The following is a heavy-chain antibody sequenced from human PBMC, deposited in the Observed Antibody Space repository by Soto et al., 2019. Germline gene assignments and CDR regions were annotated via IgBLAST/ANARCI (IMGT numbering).Heavy chain of an antibody. CDR2: IRGFSPYT. CDR1: GFTFRTYT. D-gene: IGHD2-15*01. Sequence: GSLRLSCISSGFTFRTYTMNWVRQAPGKGLEWVSGIRGFSPYTFYAESVKGRFTISRDNAKNSLFLQMNSLRAEDTAVYYCARDRGYDAHDFYYNAMDVWGQGTTVTVSS. J-gene: IGHJ6*02. V-gene: IGHV3-21*01. CDR3: ARDRGYDAHDFYYNAMDV.